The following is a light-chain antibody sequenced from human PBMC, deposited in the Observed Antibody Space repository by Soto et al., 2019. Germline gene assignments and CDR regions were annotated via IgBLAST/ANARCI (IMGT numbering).Light chain of an antibody. Sequence: DIQMTQSPSSLSASVGDRVTITCRASQSISSWLAWYQQTRGKAPKIXIYDASSLESGVPSRFSSSGAGTEFTRTISSLQPDDVETYYCQQYNSYPLTFGGGTKV. J-gene: IGKJ4*01. CDR1: QSISSW. CDR2: DAS. CDR3: QQYNSYPLT. V-gene: IGKV1-5*01.